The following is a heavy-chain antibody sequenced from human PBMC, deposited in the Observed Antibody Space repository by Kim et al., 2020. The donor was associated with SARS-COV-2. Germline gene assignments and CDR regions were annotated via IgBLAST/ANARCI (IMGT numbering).Heavy chain of an antibody. CDR3: ARRWQLGFDN. V-gene: IGHV3-7*01. D-gene: IGHD1-1*01. Sequence: GGSLRLSCVASGFTFSSYWMSWVRQAPGKGLEWVAKMNQDGSEKYYVDSVKGRFTISRDNAKSSLYLQMNSLRAEDTAVYYCARRWQLGFDNWGQGTLVSVSS. CDR2: MNQDGSEK. CDR1: GFTFSSYW. J-gene: IGHJ4*02.